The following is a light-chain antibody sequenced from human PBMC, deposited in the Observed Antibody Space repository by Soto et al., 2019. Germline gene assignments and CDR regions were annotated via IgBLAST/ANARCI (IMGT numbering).Light chain of an antibody. CDR2: YVD. CDR1: SRDVGAYDY. J-gene: IGLJ1*01. V-gene: IGLV2-14*03. CDR3: CSYADGSMYF. Sequence: SALTPPASVSGSTAQSTTISCTGTSRDVGAYDYVSWYLQYPDKAPQLLIYYVDHRPSGVSSRFSGSKSGNTASLTISGLQAEDEGDYYCCSYADGSMYFFGTGTKVTVL.